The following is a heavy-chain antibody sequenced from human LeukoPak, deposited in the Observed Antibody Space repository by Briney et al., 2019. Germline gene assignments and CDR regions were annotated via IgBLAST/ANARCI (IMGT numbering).Heavy chain of an antibody. Sequence: SETLSLTCTVSGGSISSYYWSWIRQPPGKGLEWIGRIYTSGSTNYNPSLKSRVTISVDTSKNQFSLKLSSVTAADTAVYYCARGGHRGAGSYRSNYWGQGTLVTVSS. CDR3: ARGGHRGAGSYRSNY. CDR2: IYTSGST. V-gene: IGHV4-4*07. J-gene: IGHJ4*02. CDR1: GGSISSYY. D-gene: IGHD3-10*01.